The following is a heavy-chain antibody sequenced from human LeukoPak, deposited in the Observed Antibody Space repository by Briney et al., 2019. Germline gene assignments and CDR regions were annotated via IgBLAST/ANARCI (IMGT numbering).Heavy chain of an antibody. CDR3: ARDAYYDSSGYYST. Sequence: GGSLRLSCAASGFTFSSYWMTWVRQAPGKGLEWVANIKQDGSEKYYVDSVKGRFTISRDNAKNSLYLQMNSLRSDDTAVYYCARDAYYDSSGYYSTWGQGTLVTVSS. J-gene: IGHJ5*02. CDR1: GFTFSSYW. V-gene: IGHV3-7*03. D-gene: IGHD3-22*01. CDR2: IKQDGSEK.